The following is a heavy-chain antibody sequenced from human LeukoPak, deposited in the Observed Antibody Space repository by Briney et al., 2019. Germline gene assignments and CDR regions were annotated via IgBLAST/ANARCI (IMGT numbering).Heavy chain of an antibody. J-gene: IGHJ6*02. Sequence: GGSLRLSCAASGFTFSSYSMNWVRQAPGKGLEWASSISSSSSYIYYADSVKGRFTISRDNAKNSLYLQMNSLRAEDTAVYYCARDLGCSGGSCDTYYYGMDVWGQGTTVTVSS. CDR2: ISSSSSYI. V-gene: IGHV3-21*01. CDR3: ARDLGCSGGSCDTYYYGMDV. D-gene: IGHD2-15*01. CDR1: GFTFSSYS.